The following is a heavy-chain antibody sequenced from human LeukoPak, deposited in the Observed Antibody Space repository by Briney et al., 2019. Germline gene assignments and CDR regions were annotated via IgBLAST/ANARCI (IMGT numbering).Heavy chain of an antibody. CDR3: ARVPYCSGGSCLLRGYYFDY. J-gene: IGHJ4*02. V-gene: IGHV1-69*01. CDR2: IIPIFGTA. CDR1: GGTFSSYA. Sequence: SVKVSCKASGGTFSSYAISWVRQAPGQELEWMGGIIPIFGTANYAQKFQGRVTITADESTSTAYMELSSLRSEDTAVYYCARVPYCSGGSCLLRGYYFDYWGQGTLVTVSS. D-gene: IGHD2-15*01.